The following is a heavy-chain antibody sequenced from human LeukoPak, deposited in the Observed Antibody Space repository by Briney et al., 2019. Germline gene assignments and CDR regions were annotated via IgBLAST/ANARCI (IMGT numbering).Heavy chain of an antibody. CDR1: GYTFTGYY. CDR3: ARVRRGISHGMDV. Sequence: ASVKVSCKASGYTFTGYYMHWVRQAPGQGLEWMGLINPNSGGTNYAQKFQGKVTMTRDTYIRTANMEPSRLRSDGTAVYYCARVRRGISHGMDVWGQGTTVTVSS. J-gene: IGHJ6*02. CDR2: INPNSGGT. V-gene: IGHV1-2*02.